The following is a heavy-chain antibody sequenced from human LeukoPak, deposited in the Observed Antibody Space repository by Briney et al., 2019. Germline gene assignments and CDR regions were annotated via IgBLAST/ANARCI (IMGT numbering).Heavy chain of an antibody. Sequence: PETLSLTCAVYGGSFSGYYWSWIRQPPGKGLEWIGEINHSGSTNYNPSLKSRVTISVDTSKNQFSLKLSSVTAADTAVYYCRVGLPVAGLELPDDYWGQGTLVTVSS. CDR2: INHSGST. V-gene: IGHV4-34*01. CDR1: GGSFSGYY. J-gene: IGHJ4*02. CDR3: RVGLPVAGLELPDDY. D-gene: IGHD6-19*01.